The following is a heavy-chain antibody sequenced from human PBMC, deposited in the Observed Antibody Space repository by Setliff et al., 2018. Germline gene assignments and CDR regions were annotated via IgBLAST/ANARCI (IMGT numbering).Heavy chain of an antibody. CDR3: ARAHTWSLPNDNSGYPGWFDP. CDR1: GFSISSGYY. J-gene: IGHJ5*02. CDR2: IHHSGKA. D-gene: IGHD3-22*01. Sequence: TLSLTCAVSGFSISSGYYWGWIRQPPGKGLEWIVNIHHSGKAYYNPSLKSRVTMSVDTSKNHVSLKLSSVTAADTAVYYCARAHTWSLPNDNSGYPGWFDPWGQGTLVTVSS. V-gene: IGHV4-38-2*01.